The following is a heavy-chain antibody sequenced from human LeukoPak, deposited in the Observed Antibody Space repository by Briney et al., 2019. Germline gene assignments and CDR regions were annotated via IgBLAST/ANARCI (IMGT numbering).Heavy chain of an antibody. CDR3: ARGWYSSGWYSDY. V-gene: IGHV3-7*02. CDR2: IKQDGSEK. D-gene: IGHD6-19*01. CDR1: GFTFSSYW. Sequence: QTGGSLRLSCAASGFTFSSYWMSWVREAPGKGLEWVANIKQDGSEKYYVDSVKGRFTISRDNAKNSLYLQMNSLRAEDTAVYYCARGWYSSGWYSDYWGQGTLVTVSS. J-gene: IGHJ4*02.